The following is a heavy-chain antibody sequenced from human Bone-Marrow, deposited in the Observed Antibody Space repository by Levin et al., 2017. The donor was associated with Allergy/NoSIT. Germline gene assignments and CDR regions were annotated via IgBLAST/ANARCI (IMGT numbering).Heavy chain of an antibody. Sequence: ESLKISCAVSGGSFGGYFWTWNRQTPGKGLEWIGEINHSGSTTYNPSLKSRVTMSVDTSKKQFSLNLTSVTAADTAVYYCVREYYYGSASYVTKPYMDVWGKGTTVTVSS. CDR2: INHSGST. D-gene: IGHD3-10*01. CDR1: GGSFGGYF. V-gene: IGHV4-34*01. J-gene: IGHJ6*03. CDR3: VREYYYGSASYVTKPYMDV.